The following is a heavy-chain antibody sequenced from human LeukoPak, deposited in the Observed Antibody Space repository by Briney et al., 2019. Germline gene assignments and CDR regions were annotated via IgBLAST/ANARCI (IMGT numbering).Heavy chain of an antibody. CDR2: IKQDGSEK. J-gene: IGHJ5*02. CDR3: ARGWGRFGP. D-gene: IGHD3-16*01. V-gene: IGHV3-7*01. Sequence: GGSLRLSCAASGFTFSTYWMSWVRQTSGKGLEWVANIKQDGSEKYYVDSVKGRFTISRDNAKNSLYLQMNSLTAEDTAVYYCARGWGRFGPWGQGTLVTVSS. CDR1: GFTFSTYW.